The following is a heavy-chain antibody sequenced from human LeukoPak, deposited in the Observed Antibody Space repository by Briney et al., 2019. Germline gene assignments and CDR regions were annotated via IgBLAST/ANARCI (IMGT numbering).Heavy chain of an antibody. D-gene: IGHD2-8*01. J-gene: IGHJ6*02. CDR3: ARVKGYCTNGVCYSPLYYYYGMDV. CDR1: GGSVSSGSYY. V-gene: IGHV4-61*01. Sequence: SETLSLTCTVSGGSVSSGSYYWSWIRQPPGKGLEWIGYIYYSGSTNYNPSLKSRVTISVDTSKNQFSLKLSSVTAADTAVYYCARVKGYCTNGVCYSPLYYYYGMDVWGQGTTVTVSS. CDR2: IYYSGST.